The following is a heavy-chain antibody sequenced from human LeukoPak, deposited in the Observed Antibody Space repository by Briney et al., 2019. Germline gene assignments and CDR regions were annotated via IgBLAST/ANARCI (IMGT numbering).Heavy chain of an antibody. V-gene: IGHV3-48*01. CDR1: GFTFSTYT. CDR2: ISGSSSTI. Sequence: TGGSLRLXCAASGFTFSTYTMIWVRQAPGKGLEWVSYISGSSSTIYYADSVKGRFTISRDNAKNSVYLQMNSLRAEDTAVYYCARRYGDYVYFDYWGQGNLVTVST. J-gene: IGHJ4*02. D-gene: IGHD4-17*01. CDR3: ARRYGDYVYFDY.